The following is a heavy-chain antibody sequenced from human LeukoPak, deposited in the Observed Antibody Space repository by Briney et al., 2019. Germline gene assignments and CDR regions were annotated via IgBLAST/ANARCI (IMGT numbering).Heavy chain of an antibody. CDR2: INHSGST. Sequence: SETLSLTCAVYGGFFSGYYWSWIRQPPGKGLEWIGEINHSGSTNYNPSLKSRVTISVDTSKNQFSLKLSSVTAADTAVYYCASSSGQKIVPGPSTPFDYWGQGTLVTVSS. V-gene: IGHV4-34*01. CDR1: GGFFSGYY. J-gene: IGHJ4*02. CDR3: ASSSGQKIVPGPSTPFDY. D-gene: IGHD2/OR15-2a*01.